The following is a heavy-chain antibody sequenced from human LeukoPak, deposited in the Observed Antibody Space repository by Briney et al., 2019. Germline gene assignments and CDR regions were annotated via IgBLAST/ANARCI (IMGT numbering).Heavy chain of an antibody. D-gene: IGHD3-3*01. CDR1: GGSISSSSYY. CDR3: VREGPIRFLEQIDY. CDR2: IHYGGST. Sequence: PSETLSLTCTVSGGSISSSSYYWGWIRQPPGKGLEWIGSIHYGGSTYYTASLKSRVTISVNTSKNQFSLKLSSVTAADTAVYYCVREGPIRFLEQIDYWGQGALVTVSS. J-gene: IGHJ4*02. V-gene: IGHV4-39*02.